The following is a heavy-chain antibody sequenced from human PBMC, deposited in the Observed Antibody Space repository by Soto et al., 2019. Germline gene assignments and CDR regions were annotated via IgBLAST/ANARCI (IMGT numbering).Heavy chain of an antibody. J-gene: IGHJ4*02. CDR3: GRGVGATFSGGFDY. CDR2: ISHSGSA. CDR1: GASFSGYY. D-gene: IGHD1-26*01. V-gene: IGHV4-34*01. Sequence: PSETLSLTCAVYGASFSGYYWSWIRQPPGGGLEWDGEISHSGSANYNPSLKSRVALSVDTSQKQFSLKLSAVPAADTAAYYCGRGVGATFSGGFDYRGQGNLVTVSS.